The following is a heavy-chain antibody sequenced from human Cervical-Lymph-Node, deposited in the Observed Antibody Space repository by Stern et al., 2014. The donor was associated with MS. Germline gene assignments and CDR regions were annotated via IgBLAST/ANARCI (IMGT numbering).Heavy chain of an antibody. J-gene: IGHJ4*02. Sequence: VQLVESGGGLVQPGGSLRLSCAASGFTFSSYWMSWVRQAPGKGLEWVANIKQDGSEKYYVDSVKGRFTISRDNAKNSLYLQMNSLRAEDTAVYYCARDLGYYDSSGYYFPAPFDYWGQGTLVTVSS. CDR1: GFTFSSYW. CDR2: IKQDGSEK. CDR3: ARDLGYYDSSGYYFPAPFDY. V-gene: IGHV3-7*01. D-gene: IGHD3-22*01.